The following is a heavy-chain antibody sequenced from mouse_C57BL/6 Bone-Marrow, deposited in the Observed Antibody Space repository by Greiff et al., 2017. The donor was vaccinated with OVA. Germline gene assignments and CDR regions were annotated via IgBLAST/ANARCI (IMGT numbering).Heavy chain of an antibody. CDR1: GYAFTNYL. Sequence: VKLMESGAELVRPGTSVKVSCKASGYAFTNYLIEWVKQRPGQGLEWIGVINPGSGGTNYNEKFKGKATLTADKSSSTAYMQLSSLTSEDSAVYFCASRYYGSSYLAYWGQGTLVTVSA. V-gene: IGHV1-54*01. J-gene: IGHJ3*01. D-gene: IGHD1-1*01. CDR2: INPGSGGT. CDR3: ASRYYGSSYLAY.